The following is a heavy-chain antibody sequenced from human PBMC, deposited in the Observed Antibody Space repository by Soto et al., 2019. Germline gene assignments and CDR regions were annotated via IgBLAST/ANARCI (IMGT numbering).Heavy chain of an antibody. CDR2: IYYSGST. CDR1: GGSISSGDYY. D-gene: IGHD2-2*01. J-gene: IGHJ3*02. Sequence: QVQLQESGPGLVKPSQTLSLTCTVSGGSISSGDYYWSWIRQPPGKGLEWIGYIYYSGSTYYNPSLKSRVTISVDTSKNQFSLKLSSVTAADTAVYYCARAPNFIVLVPAAMHVDAFGIWGQGTMVTVSS. V-gene: IGHV4-30-4*01. CDR3: ARAPNFIVLVPAAMHVDAFGI.